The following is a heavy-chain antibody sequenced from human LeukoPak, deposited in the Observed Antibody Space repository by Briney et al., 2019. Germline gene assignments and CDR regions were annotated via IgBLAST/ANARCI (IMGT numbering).Heavy chain of an antibody. Sequence: GGSLRLSCAASGFTYGSYAMSWVRQAPGKGLEWVSLISGSGDATKTADSVKGRFTISRDNSKNTLYLLMNNLGDEDTAVYFCAKSDCGSDGCKLLNSWGQGTLVTVSS. J-gene: IGHJ4*02. D-gene: IGHD2-21*01. CDR3: AKSDCGSDGCKLLNS. V-gene: IGHV3-23*01. CDR2: ISGSGDAT. CDR1: GFTYGSYA.